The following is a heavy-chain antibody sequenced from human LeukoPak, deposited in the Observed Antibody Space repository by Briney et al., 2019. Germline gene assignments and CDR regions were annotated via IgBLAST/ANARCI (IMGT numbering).Heavy chain of an antibody. CDR3: ARESGLGYCSGGSCNDAFDI. CDR2: IIPIFGTA. Sequence: SVKVSCKASGGTFSSYAISWVRQAPGQGLEWMGGIIPIFGTANYAQKFQGRVTMTRDMSTSTVYMELSSLRSVDTAVYYCARESGLGYCSGGSCNDAFDIWGQGTMVTVSS. J-gene: IGHJ3*02. V-gene: IGHV1-69*05. D-gene: IGHD2-15*01. CDR1: GGTFSSYA.